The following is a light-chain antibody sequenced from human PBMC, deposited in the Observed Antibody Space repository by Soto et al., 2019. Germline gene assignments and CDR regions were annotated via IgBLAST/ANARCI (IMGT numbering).Light chain of an antibody. V-gene: IGKV3-11*01. CDR2: DAS. Sequence: ESMLTQSPATLSLSPGERATLSCRTSQSVRSYLAWYQQKPGQAPRLLIYDASNRATGIPDRFSGSGSGTQFTLTISRLEPDDFAVYFCQQSSRWPKITFGQGTRLEIK. CDR1: QSVRSY. CDR3: QQSSRWPKIT. J-gene: IGKJ5*01.